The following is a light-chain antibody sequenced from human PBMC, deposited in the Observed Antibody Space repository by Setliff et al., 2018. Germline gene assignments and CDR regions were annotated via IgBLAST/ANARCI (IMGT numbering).Light chain of an antibody. CDR2: EVS. CDR3: SSYTISSTRFYV. V-gene: IGLV2-14*01. J-gene: IGLJ1*01. CDR1: SSDIGGYNY. Sequence: QSALTQPASVSGSPGQSITISCTGTSSDIGGYNYVSWYQQHPGKAPKLMIYEVSHRPSGVSNRFSGSKSGNTASLTISGLQAEDEADFYCSSYTISSTRFYVFGTGTQLTVL.